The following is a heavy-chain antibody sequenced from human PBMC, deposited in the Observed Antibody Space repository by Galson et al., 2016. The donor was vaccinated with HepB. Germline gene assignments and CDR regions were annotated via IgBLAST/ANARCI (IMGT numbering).Heavy chain of an antibody. D-gene: IGHD3-10*01. J-gene: IGHJ4*02. CDR1: GFTFSDYA. V-gene: IGHV3-23*01. CDR2: ISDSGDTT. CDR3: AKGRRLVRGVITKGAFDY. Sequence: SLRLSCAASGFTFSDYAMNWVRQAPGRGPEWVSIISDSGDTTYYADSVKGRFTISRDNSKNTLYLQMNSLRAEDTAVYYCAKGRRLVRGVITKGAFDYWGQGALVTVSS.